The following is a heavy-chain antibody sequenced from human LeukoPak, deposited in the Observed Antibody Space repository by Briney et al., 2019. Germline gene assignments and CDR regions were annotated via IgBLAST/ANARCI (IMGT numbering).Heavy chain of an antibody. Sequence: GGSLRLSCTPSGFTLCRYWMHGVRHVPGGGLVWVSRINSAGIRPNYAPSVTGRFTISRDNAKNTLYLQTHSLRAENTAIYICARDIATAVDYWGQGTLVTASP. J-gene: IGHJ4*02. V-gene: IGHV3-74*01. D-gene: IGHD6-13*01. CDR2: INSAGIRP. CDR3: ARDIATAVDY. CDR1: GFTLCRYW.